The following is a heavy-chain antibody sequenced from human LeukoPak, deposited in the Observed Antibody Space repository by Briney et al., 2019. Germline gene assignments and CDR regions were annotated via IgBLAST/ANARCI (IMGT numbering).Heavy chain of an antibody. J-gene: IGHJ4*02. CDR2: ISSSSSYI. CDR3: RPKDSTYAGGD. V-gene: IGHV3-21*01. Sequence: GGSLRLSCAASGFTFSSYSMNWVRQAPGKGMEWVSSISSSSSYIYYADSVKGRFTISRDNAKNSLYLQMNSLRAEDTAVYYCRPKDSTYAGGDWGQGTLVTVSS. CDR1: GFTFSSYS. D-gene: IGHD2-8*02.